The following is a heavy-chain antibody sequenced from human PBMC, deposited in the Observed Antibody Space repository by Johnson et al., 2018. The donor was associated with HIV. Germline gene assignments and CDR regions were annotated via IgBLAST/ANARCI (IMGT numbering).Heavy chain of an antibody. V-gene: IGHV3-64*01. CDR3: AKVYSSSVPAPGI. Sequence: VQLVESGGGVVQPGGSLRLSCAASGFTFSIYGMHWVRQAPGKGLEYVSAISSNGGSTYYANSVKGRFTISRDNSKNTLYLQMNSLRAEDTAVYYCAKVYSSSVPAPGIWGQGTMVTVSS. CDR1: GFTFSIYG. J-gene: IGHJ3*02. D-gene: IGHD6-6*01. CDR2: ISSNGGST.